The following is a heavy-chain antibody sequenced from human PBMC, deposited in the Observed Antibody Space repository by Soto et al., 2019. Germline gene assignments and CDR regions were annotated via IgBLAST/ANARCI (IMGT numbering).Heavy chain of an antibody. CDR2: IYHSGST. CDR1: GGSISSGGYS. CDR3: ARVPDR. D-gene: IGHD2-2*01. V-gene: IGHV4-30-2*01. J-gene: IGHJ5*02. Sequence: TSETLSLTCAVSGGSISSGGYSWSWIRQPPGKGLEWIGYIYHSGSTYYNPSLKSRVTISVDRSKNQFSLKLSSVTAADTSVYYCARVPDRWGQGTLVTVSS.